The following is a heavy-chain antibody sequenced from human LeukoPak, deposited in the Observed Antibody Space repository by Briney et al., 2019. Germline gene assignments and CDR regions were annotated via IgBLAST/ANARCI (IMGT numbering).Heavy chain of an antibody. CDR1: GGSISSGGYY. V-gene: IGHV4-31*03. D-gene: IGHD3-3*01. CDR2: IYYSGST. J-gene: IGHJ4*02. Sequence: SETLSLTCTVSGGSISSGGYYWSWIRQHPGKGLEWIGYIYYSGSTYYNPSLKSRVTISVDTSKNQFSLKLSSVTAADTAVYYCAGREVSALGLEFGLDYWGQGTLVTVSS. CDR3: AGREVSALGLEFGLDY.